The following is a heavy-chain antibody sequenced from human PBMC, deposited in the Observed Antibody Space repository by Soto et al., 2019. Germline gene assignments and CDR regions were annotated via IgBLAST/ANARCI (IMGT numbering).Heavy chain of an antibody. V-gene: IGHV1-69*13. D-gene: IGHD2-21*02. CDR3: AGGAVVTAIRAIDYYYGMDV. CDR2: IIPIFGTA. Sequence: EASVKVSCKASGGTFSSYAISWVRQAPGQGLEWIGGIIPIFGTANYAQKIQGRVTITANESTSTAYMELSSLSSEDTAVYYCAGGAVVTAIRAIDYYYGMDVWGQGTTVTVSS. J-gene: IGHJ6*02. CDR1: GGTFSSYA.